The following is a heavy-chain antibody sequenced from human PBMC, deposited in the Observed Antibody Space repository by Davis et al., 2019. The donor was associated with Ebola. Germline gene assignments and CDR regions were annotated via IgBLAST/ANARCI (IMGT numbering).Heavy chain of an antibody. CDR3: AKGWGTVGS. J-gene: IGHJ5*02. V-gene: IGHV3-23*01. CDR2: IPGSGESA. D-gene: IGHD3-16*01. Sequence: GESLKISCAASGFTFSLYAMSWIRQAPGKGLEWVSSIPGSGESALSADSVKGRFTISRDNAKNTLYLQMNSLTAEDTAIYYCAKGWGTVGSWGQGTLVTVSS. CDR1: GFTFSLYA.